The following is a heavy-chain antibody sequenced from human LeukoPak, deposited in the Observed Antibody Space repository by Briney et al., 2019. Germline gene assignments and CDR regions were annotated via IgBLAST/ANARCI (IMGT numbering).Heavy chain of an antibody. CDR2: IKSKTDGGTT. V-gene: IGHV3-15*01. CDR3: TSYCSSTSCYAIDY. D-gene: IGHD2-2*01. CDR1: GFTFSSYW. J-gene: IGHJ4*02. Sequence: GGSLRLSCAASGFTFSSYWMSWVRQAPGKGLEWVGRIKSKTDGGTTDYAAPVKGRFTISRDDSKNTLYLQMNSLKTEDTAVYYCTSYCSSTSCYAIDYWGQGTLVTVSS.